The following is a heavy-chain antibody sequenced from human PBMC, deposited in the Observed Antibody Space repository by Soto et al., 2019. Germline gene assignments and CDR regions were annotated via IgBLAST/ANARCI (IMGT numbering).Heavy chain of an antibody. CDR1: SGSISSSNW. D-gene: IGHD6-19*01. J-gene: IGHJ4*02. V-gene: IGHV4-4*02. CDR3: ARYWLVPPLGFDY. Sequence: SETLSLTCAVSSGSISSSNWWSWVRQPPGKGLEWIGEIYHSGSTNYNPSLKSRVTISVDKSKNQFSLKLSSVTAADTAVYYCARYWLVPPLGFDYWGQGTLVTSPQ. CDR2: IYHSGST.